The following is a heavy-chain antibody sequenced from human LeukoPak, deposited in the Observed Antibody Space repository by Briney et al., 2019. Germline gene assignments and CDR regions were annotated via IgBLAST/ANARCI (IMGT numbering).Heavy chain of an antibody. V-gene: IGHV3-30*04. D-gene: IGHD3-10*01. J-gene: IGHJ4*02. Sequence: GGSLRLSCAASGFTFSSYAMHWVRQAPGKGLEWVAVISYDGSNKYYADSVKGRFTISRDNSRNTLYLQMNSLRAEDTAVYYCARDYMVRGVIGYCFDYWGQGTLVTVSS. CDR2: ISYDGSNK. CDR3: ARDYMVRGVIGYCFDY. CDR1: GFTFSSYA.